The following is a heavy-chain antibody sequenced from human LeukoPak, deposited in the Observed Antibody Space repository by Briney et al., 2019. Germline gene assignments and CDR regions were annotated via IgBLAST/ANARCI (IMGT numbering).Heavy chain of an antibody. Sequence: GESLKISCKGSGYSFTSYWIGWVRQMPEKGLEWMGIIYPGDSDTRYSPSFQGQVTISADKSISTAYLQWSSLKASDTAMYYCATVGYYYDSSGLLFDYWGQGTLVTVSS. CDR2: IYPGDSDT. CDR1: GYSFTSYW. CDR3: ATVGYYYDSSGLLFDY. J-gene: IGHJ4*02. D-gene: IGHD3-22*01. V-gene: IGHV5-51*01.